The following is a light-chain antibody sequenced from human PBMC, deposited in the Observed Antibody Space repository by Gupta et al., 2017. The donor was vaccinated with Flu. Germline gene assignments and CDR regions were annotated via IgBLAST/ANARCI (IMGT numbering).Light chain of an antibody. CDR3: QQRSNWPT. Sequence: EIVLTQSPATLSFSPGERATISCRASQSVSSYLAWYQQKPAQDPRLLIYDAYNRATGIPDRFSGSGSGTEFNLTISRLEPEDFAGYYCQQRSNWPTFGQGTRLESK. CDR1: QSVSSY. V-gene: IGKV3-11*01. CDR2: DAY. J-gene: IGKJ5*01.